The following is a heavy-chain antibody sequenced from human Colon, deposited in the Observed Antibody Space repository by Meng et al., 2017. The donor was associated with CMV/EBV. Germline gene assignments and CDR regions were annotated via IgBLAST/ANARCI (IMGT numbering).Heavy chain of an antibody. CDR1: GESISGNY. Sequence: SETLSLTCTVSGESISGNYWTWIRQSPGTGLEWIGYIYDSRTTNYSPSLKSRVTMSLDTSKNQFSLKLSSVTAADSAVYYCARDRAYSYYYFGLDVWGPGTTVTVSS. J-gene: IGHJ6*02. V-gene: IGHV4-59*01. CDR2: IYDSRTT. CDR3: ARDRAYSYYYFGLDV.